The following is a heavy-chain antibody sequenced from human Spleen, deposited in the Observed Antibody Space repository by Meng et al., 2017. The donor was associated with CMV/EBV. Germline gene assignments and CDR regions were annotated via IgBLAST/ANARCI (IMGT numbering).Heavy chain of an antibody. D-gene: IGHD1-1*01. CDR2: IIPIFGAA. CDR1: GGTFSNSA. CDR3: ASRTSHELDDYYYYGMDV. J-gene: IGHJ6*02. Sequence: SVKVSCKASGGTFSNSAISWVRQAPGQGLEWMGGIIPIFGAAIYAQKFQGRVTITTDEPTTTVYMELSSLRSEDTAVYYCASRTSHELDDYYYYGMDVWDQGTTVTVSS. V-gene: IGHV1-69*05.